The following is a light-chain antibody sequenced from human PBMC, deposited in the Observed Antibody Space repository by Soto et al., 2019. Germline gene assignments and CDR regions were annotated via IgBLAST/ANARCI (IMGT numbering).Light chain of an antibody. CDR3: SSYSSSATPYV. J-gene: IGLJ1*01. V-gene: IGLV2-14*01. CDR1: SSDIGPYNY. CDR2: EVT. Sequence: QSVLTQPASVSGSPGQSITISCIGTSSDIGPYNYVSWYQQHPDKAPKLILYEVTNRPSGASDRFSGSKSGNAAFLTISGLQAEDEADYYYSSYSSSATPYVFGTGTKV.